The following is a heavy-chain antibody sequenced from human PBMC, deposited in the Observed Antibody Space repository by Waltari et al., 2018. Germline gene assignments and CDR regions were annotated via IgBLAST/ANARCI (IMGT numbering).Heavy chain of an antibody. Sequence: QVQLQESGPGLVKPSETLSLTCTVSGGSISSYYWSWIRQPPGKGLEWIGYIYSGGTTNYNPSLQSRVTISVDTSKQQFSLRLMSVTAADTAVYYCARGGAARYYYYYYMDVWGKGTTVTVSS. J-gene: IGHJ6*03. CDR2: IYSGGTT. CDR3: ARGGAARYYYYYYMDV. CDR1: GGSISSYY. D-gene: IGHD6-6*01. V-gene: IGHV4-59*01.